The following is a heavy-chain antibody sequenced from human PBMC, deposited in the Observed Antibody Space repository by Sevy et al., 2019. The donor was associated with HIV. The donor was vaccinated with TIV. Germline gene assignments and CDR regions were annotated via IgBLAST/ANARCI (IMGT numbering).Heavy chain of an antibody. V-gene: IGHV4-59*13. CDR1: GGSISSYY. D-gene: IGHD3-10*01. CDR2: IYYTGTT. CDR3: ARDNSGNPSVFDY. Sequence: SETLSLTCTVSGGSISSYYWSWIRQPPGKGLEWIGYIYYTGTTDYNPSLKSRVTISRATSKTQFSLKLTSVTAADTAVYYCARDNSGNPSVFDYWGQGAPVTVSS. J-gene: IGHJ4*02.